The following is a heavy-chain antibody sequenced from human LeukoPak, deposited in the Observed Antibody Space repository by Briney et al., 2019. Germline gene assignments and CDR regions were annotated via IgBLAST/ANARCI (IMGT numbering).Heavy chain of an antibody. J-gene: IGHJ4*02. V-gene: IGHV3-30-3*01. CDR3: AREHTGKLGY. Sequence: PGGSPRLSCAASGFTFSSYAMHWVRQAPGKGLEWVAVISYDGSNKYYADSVKGRFTISRDNSKNTLYLQMNSLRAEDTAVYYCAREHTGKLGYWGQGTPVTVSS. CDR1: GFTFSSYA. CDR2: ISYDGSNK.